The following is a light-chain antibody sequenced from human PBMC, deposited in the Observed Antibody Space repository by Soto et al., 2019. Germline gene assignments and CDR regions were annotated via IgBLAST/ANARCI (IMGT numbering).Light chain of an antibody. CDR2: GNF. CDR1: SSNIGAGFD. CDR3: QSYDGRYV. V-gene: IGLV1-40*01. J-gene: IGLJ1*01. Sequence: QSVLTQPPSVSGAPGQRVTISCTGSSSNIGAGFDVQWYQHLPGTAPKLLIYGNFNRPSGVPDRFSGSKSGTSASLAITGLQAEDEADYYCQSYDGRYVFGTGTKVTVL.